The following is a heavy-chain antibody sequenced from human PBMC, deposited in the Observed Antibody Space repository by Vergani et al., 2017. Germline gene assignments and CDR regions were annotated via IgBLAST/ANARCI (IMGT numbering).Heavy chain of an antibody. CDR3: ARDRGGGYSSGWYRY. CDR1: GYTFTAYY. V-gene: IGHV1-46*01. J-gene: IGHJ4*02. Sequence: QVQLVQSGAEVGKPGASVKISCKASGYTFTAYYIHWVRQAPEQGLEWVGVISPDGFSTFYAQKFQGRVTITRDTSTSTVYVEVTSLRSDDTAVYYCARDRGGGYSSGWYRYWGQGTLVTVSS. D-gene: IGHD6-19*01. CDR2: ISPDGFST.